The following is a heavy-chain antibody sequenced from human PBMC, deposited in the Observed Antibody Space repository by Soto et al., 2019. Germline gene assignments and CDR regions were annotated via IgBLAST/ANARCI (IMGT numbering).Heavy chain of an antibody. V-gene: IGHV4-31*03. CDR1: GGSISSGGYY. Sequence: QVQLQESGPGLVKPSQTLSLTCTVSGGSISSGGYYWSWIRQHPGKGLEWIGYIYYSGSTYYNPSPKSRVTISVDTSKNQVALRLSSVTAADTAVYYCARDYGVVVPAANYYYYYGMDVWGQGTTVTVSS. CDR3: ARDYGVVVPAANYYYYYGMDV. CDR2: IYYSGST. D-gene: IGHD2-2*01. J-gene: IGHJ6*02.